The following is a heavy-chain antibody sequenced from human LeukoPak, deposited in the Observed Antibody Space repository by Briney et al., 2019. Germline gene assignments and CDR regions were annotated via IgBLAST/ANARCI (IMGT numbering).Heavy chain of an antibody. CDR2: IYTSGST. J-gene: IGHJ4*02. Sequence: PSETLSLTCTVSGGSISSGRYYWSWIRQPAGKGLEWIGRIYTSGSTKYNPSLKSRVTMSVDTSKNQFSLKLISVTAADTAVYYCATEYSSGDFDYWGQGTLVTVSS. D-gene: IGHD6-19*01. V-gene: IGHV4-61*02. CDR1: GGSISSGRYY. CDR3: ATEYSSGDFDY.